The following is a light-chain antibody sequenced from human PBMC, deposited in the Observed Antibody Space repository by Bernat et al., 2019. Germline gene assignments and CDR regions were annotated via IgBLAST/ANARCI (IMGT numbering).Light chain of an antibody. J-gene: IGKJ5*01. CDR2: LGS. CDR3: MQSIQTVS. CDR1: QSLLHSNGYNY. V-gene: IGKV2-28*01. Sequence: DIVMTQSPLSLPVTPGEPASISCRSSQSLLHSNGYNYLDWYLQKPGQSPQLLIYLGSNRASGVPDRFSGSGSGTDFTLKISRVEAEDVGVYYYMQSIQTVSFGQGTRLEIK.